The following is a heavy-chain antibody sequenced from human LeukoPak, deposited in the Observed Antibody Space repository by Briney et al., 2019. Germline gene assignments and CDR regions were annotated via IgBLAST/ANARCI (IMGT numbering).Heavy chain of an antibody. CDR2: ISYDGSNK. V-gene: IGHV3-30*14. D-gene: IGHD1-26*01. J-gene: IGHJ4*02. Sequence: GGSLRLSCAASGFTFSSYAMHWVRQAPGKGLEWVAVISYDGSNKYYADSVKGRFTISRDNSKNTLYLQMNSLRAEDTAVYYCARDKLRGELDWGQGTLVTVSS. CDR3: ARDKLRGELD. CDR1: GFTFSSYA.